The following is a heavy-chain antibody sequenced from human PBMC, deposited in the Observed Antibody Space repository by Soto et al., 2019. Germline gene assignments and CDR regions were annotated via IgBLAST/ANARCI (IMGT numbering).Heavy chain of an antibody. CDR2: ISYDGSNK. J-gene: IGHJ4*02. CDR3: ARDHCGGDCYPAGLFGY. CDR1: GFTFSSYA. D-gene: IGHD2-21*02. Sequence: QVQLVESGGGVVQPGRSLRLSCAASGFTFSSYAMHWVRQAPGKGLEWVAVISYDGSNKYYADSVKGRFTISRDNSXNKXYLQMNSLRAEDTAVYYCARDHCGGDCYPAGLFGYWGQGTLVTVSS. V-gene: IGHV3-30-3*01.